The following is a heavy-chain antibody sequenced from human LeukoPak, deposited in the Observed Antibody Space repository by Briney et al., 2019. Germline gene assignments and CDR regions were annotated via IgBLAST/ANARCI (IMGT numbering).Heavy chain of an antibody. Sequence: GGSLRLSCAASGFIFSTYWMSWVRQAPGEGLECVANLKQYGSETHYGDSVEGRFTISRDNGRNSIYLQMNRQRPDEPSISFGAKQEARNYYYEGLDYWGQGTLVTVSS. CDR1: GFIFSTYW. CDR3: AKQEARNYYYEGLDY. D-gene: IGHD3-22*01. V-gene: IGHV3-7*01. J-gene: IGHJ4*02. CDR2: LKQYGSET.